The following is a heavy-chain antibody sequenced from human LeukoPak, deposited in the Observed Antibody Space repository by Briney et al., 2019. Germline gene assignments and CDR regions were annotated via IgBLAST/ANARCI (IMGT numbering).Heavy chain of an antibody. CDR3: ARDVLGYNSSSSD. CDR2: INSNTGGT. D-gene: IGHD5-24*01. J-gene: IGHJ4*02. Sequence: ASVKVSCKASGYSFTGYYIHWVRQAPGKGLEWVGWINSNTGGTKYAQKLQDRVTVTRDKSIDTVHMELSRLRSDDTAVYFCARDVLGYNSSSSDWGQGTLVSVSS. CDR1: GYSFTGYY. V-gene: IGHV1-2*02.